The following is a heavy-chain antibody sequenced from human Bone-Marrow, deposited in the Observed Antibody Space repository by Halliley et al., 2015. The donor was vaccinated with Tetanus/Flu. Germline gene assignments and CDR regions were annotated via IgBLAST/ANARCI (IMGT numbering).Heavy chain of an antibody. CDR3: ARLGGRAEAPTAGWFDP. D-gene: IGHD2-15*01. J-gene: IGHJ5*02. V-gene: IGHV5-51*01. Sequence: YGEAADTRYSPSFQGQVTISADTSTTTVYLQWDSLKAADTAIYYCARLGGRAEAPTAGWFDPWGQGTLVTVSS. CDR2: YGEAADT.